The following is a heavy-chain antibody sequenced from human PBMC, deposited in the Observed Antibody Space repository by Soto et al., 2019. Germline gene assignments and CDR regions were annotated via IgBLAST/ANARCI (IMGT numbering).Heavy chain of an antibody. CDR1: GFTFSSYS. J-gene: IGHJ4*02. Sequence: EVQLVESGGGLVKPGGSLRLSCAASGFTFSSYSMNWVRQAPGKGLEWVSSISSSSSYIYYADSVKGRFTISRDNAKNSVYLQMNSLRAEDTAVYYCASPPYYYDTSGYSYWGQGTLVTVSS. CDR2: ISSSSSYI. D-gene: IGHD3-22*01. CDR3: ASPPYYYDTSGYSY. V-gene: IGHV3-21*01.